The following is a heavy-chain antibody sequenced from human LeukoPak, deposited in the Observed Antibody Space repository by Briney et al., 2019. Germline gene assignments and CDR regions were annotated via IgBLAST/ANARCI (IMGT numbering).Heavy chain of an antibody. Sequence: GGSLRLSCAASGFTFNNYAMSWVRQAPGKGPEWVSNISAGGGKTYYADSVKGRFTISRDNSKNTLYLQMNSLRAGDTAQYYCAKRISSREGRHRVDSWGEGNPVTVSS. CDR2: ISAGGGKT. D-gene: IGHD2/OR15-2a*01. J-gene: IGHJ4*02. CDR1: GFTFNNYA. V-gene: IGHV3-23*01. CDR3: AKRISSREGRHRVDS.